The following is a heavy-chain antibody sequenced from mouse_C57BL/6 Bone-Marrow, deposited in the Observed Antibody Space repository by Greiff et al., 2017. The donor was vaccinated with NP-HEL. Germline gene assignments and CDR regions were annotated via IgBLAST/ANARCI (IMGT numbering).Heavy chain of an antibody. V-gene: IGHV14-4*01. CDR3: TTPLSTRGY. CDR1: GFNIKDDY. CDR2: IDPENGDT. Sequence: EVQLQQSGAELVRPGASVKLSCTASGFNIKDDYMHWVKQRPEQGLEWIGWIDPENGDTEYASKFQGKATITADTSSNTAYLQLSSLTSADTAVYYCTTPLSTRGYWGQGTTLTVSS. J-gene: IGHJ2*01. D-gene: IGHD2-1*01.